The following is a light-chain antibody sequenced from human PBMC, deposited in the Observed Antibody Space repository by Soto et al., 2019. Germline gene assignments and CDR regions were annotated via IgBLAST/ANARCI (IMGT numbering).Light chain of an antibody. V-gene: IGLV1-47*01. J-gene: IGLJ3*02. Sequence: QAVLTQPPSASGTPGQRVTISCSGSTSNIGNNFAYWYQQLPGTSPKLLIYRNDQRSSGVPDRFSGSKSGTSASLAISELQSEDEADYYYAAWDDSLRVWVFGGGTKLTVL. CDR1: TSNIGNNF. CDR2: RND. CDR3: AAWDDSLRVWV.